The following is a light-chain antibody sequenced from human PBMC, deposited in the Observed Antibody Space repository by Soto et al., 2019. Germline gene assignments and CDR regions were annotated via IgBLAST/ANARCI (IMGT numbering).Light chain of an antibody. Sequence: EMVLTQSPATLSLSPGDRATLSCRASQSVGRYLAWYQQRPGQAPRLLIYVASSRATGVPDRFSGSGSGTDFTLTITRLEPEDSAVYYCQQFGGSPRLSFGGGTKVEI. J-gene: IGKJ4*01. CDR3: QQFGGSPRLS. CDR2: VAS. V-gene: IGKV3-20*01. CDR1: QSVGRY.